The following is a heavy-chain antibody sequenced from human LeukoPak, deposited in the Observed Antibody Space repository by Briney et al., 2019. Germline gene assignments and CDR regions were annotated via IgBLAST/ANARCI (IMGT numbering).Heavy chain of an antibody. CDR2: ISWDGGST. CDR3: AKDQARDYYDSSGYYGMDV. CDR1: GFTFDDYT. V-gene: IGHV3-43*01. Sequence: GGSLRLSCAASGFTFDDYTMHWVRQAPGKGLEWVSLISWDGGSTYYADSVKGRFTISRDNSKNSLYLQMNSLRTEDTALYYCAKDQARDYYDSSGYYGMDVWGQGTTVTVSS. J-gene: IGHJ6*02. D-gene: IGHD3-22*01.